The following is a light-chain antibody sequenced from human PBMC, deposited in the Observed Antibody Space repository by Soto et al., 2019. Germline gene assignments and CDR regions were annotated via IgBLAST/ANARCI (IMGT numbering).Light chain of an antibody. CDR1: QSISTG. V-gene: IGKV1-5*03. Sequence: DIQMTQSPSTLSASVGDRVTITCRASQSISTGLAWFQQKPGKAPKLLIYKASTLEGGVPFRFSGSGSGTDFTLSVTSLQPDDLAKSHCQHSYCVPFTVGPGTKVYIK. J-gene: IGKJ3*01. CDR2: KAS. CDR3: QHSYCVPFT.